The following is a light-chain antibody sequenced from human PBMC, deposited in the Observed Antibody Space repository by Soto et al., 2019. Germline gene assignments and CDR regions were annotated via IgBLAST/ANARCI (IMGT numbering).Light chain of an antibody. J-gene: IGKJ1*01. CDR3: QQYSSSPWT. Sequence: EIEMTQSPGTLSLSPGERVTISCRASQSVSSSYLAWYQQKPGQAPRLLIYGASSRATGIPDRFSGSGSGTDFTLTISRLEPEDFAVYYCQQYSSSPWTFGQGTKVEIK. CDR1: QSVSSSY. V-gene: IGKV3-20*01. CDR2: GAS.